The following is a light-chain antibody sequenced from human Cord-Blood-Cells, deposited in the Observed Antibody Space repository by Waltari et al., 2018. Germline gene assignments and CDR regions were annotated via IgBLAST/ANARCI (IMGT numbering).Light chain of an antibody. CDR3: QQYNNWPT. J-gene: IGKJ1*01. CDR2: GAS. CDR1: QSVSSN. V-gene: IGKV3-15*01. Sequence: EIVMTQSPATLSVSPGERATLSCRASQSVSSNLAWYQQKPGQAPRLLIYGASTRATGIPARFRGSGSGTEYTLTISSLQSEDFAVYYWQQYNNWPTFGQGTKVEIK.